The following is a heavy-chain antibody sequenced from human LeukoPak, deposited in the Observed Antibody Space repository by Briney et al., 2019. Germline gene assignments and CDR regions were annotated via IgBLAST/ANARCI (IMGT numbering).Heavy chain of an antibody. CDR1: GYTFTGYY. D-gene: IGHD3-22*01. CDR2: INLNSGVT. CDR3: ARRSSETSGYNY. J-gene: IGHJ4*02. V-gene: IGHV1-2*02. Sequence: ASVKVSCKASGYTFTGYYMHWLRQAPEQGLEWVGWINLNSGVTNSAQKFQGRVSMTRDTPISTAYMKLSSLQSDDTAVYYCARRSSETSGYNYWGQGTLVTVSS.